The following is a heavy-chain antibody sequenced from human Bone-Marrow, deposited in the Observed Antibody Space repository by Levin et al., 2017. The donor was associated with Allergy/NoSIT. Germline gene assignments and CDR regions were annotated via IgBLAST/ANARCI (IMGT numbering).Heavy chain of an antibody. Sequence: ESLKISCTVSGGSVSNTNDYWGWIRQSPGEGLEWIGSFDYSGSTNYAPSLKSRVTISIDASKNQFSLRLTSVTAANTAVYFCARLEYIVVVPTAMGGYFDSWGQGTLVTVSS. D-gene: IGHD2-2*01. CDR3: ARLEYIVVVPTAMGGYFDS. CDR1: GGSVSNTNDY. V-gene: IGHV4-39*01. J-gene: IGHJ4*02. CDR2: FDYSGST.